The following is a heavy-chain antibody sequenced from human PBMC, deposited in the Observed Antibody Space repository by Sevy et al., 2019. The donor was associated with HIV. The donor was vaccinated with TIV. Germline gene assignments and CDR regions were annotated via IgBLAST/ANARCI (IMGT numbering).Heavy chain of an antibody. CDR2: IYYSGST. Sequence: ETLSLTCTVSGGSISSYYWSWIRQPPGKGLEWIGYIYYSGSTNYNPSLKSRVTISVDTSKNQFSLKLSSVTAADTAVYYCARQYGYRLDYWGQGTLVTVSS. J-gene: IGHJ4*02. CDR1: GGSISSYY. D-gene: IGHD5-12*01. V-gene: IGHV4-59*08. CDR3: ARQYGYRLDY.